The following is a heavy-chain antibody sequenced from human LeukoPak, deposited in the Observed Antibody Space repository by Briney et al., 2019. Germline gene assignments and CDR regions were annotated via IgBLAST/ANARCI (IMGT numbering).Heavy chain of an antibody. D-gene: IGHD3-3*01. CDR2: INPNSGGT. Sequence: GASVKVSCKASGYTFTGYYMHWVRQAPGQGLEWMGWINPNSGGTNYAQKFQGRVTMTRDTSISTAYMELSGLRSDDTAVYYCARVYDFWSGYLYYFDYWGQGTLVTVSS. CDR1: GYTFTGYY. CDR3: ARVYDFWSGYLYYFDY. V-gene: IGHV1-2*02. J-gene: IGHJ4*02.